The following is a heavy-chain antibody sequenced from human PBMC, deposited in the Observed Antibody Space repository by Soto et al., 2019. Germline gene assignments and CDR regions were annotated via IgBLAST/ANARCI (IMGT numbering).Heavy chain of an antibody. Sequence: GASVKVSCKASGYTFTGYYMHWVRQAPGQGLEWMGWINPNSGGTNYAQKFQGWVTMTRDTSISTAYMELSRLRSDDTAVYYRARDALGYSYGKNYYGMDVWGQGTTVTVSS. CDR3: ARDALGYSYGKNYYGMDV. J-gene: IGHJ6*02. CDR2: INPNSGGT. CDR1: GYTFTGYY. D-gene: IGHD5-18*01. V-gene: IGHV1-2*04.